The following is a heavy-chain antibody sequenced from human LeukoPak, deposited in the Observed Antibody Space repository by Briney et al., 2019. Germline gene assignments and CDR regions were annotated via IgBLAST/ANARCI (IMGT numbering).Heavy chain of an antibody. V-gene: IGHV3-21*01. CDR3: ASLKIRRIGNAFDI. CDR1: GFTFSSYA. CDR2: ISSSSAYI. Sequence: GGSLRLSCAASGFTFSSYAMNWVRQAPGKGLEWVSSISSSSAYIYYADSVKGRFTISGDNAKESLFLQMNSLRPEDTALYYCASLKIRRIGNAFDIWGQGTMVTVSS. D-gene: IGHD1-1*01. J-gene: IGHJ3*02.